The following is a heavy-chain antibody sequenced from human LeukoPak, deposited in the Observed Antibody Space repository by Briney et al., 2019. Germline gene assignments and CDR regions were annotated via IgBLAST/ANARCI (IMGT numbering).Heavy chain of an antibody. CDR1: GGSISSYY. CDR2: IYYSGST. J-gene: IGHJ4*02. V-gene: IGHV4-59*01. Sequence: SETLSLTCTVSGGSISSYYWSWIRQPPGKGLEWIGYIYYSGSTKYNPSLKSRVNISVDASKTQFSLKLNSVTAADTAVYYCARGSRELYYFDYWGQGTLVTVSS. CDR3: ARGSRELYYFDY. D-gene: IGHD1-7*01.